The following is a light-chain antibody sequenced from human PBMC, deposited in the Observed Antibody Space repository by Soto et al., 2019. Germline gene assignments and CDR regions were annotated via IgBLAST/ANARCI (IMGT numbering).Light chain of an antibody. CDR2: GNT. J-gene: IGLJ1*01. V-gene: IGLV1-40*01. CDR1: SSNIGAGYD. CDR3: QSYDNNLSALYV. Sequence: QSVLTQPPSVSGAPGQRVTISCTGTSSNIGAGYDVHWYQQLPGTAPKLLIYGNTNRPSGVPDRFSGSKSDTSASLAITGLQAEDEADYFCQSYDNNLSALYVFGTGTKPPS.